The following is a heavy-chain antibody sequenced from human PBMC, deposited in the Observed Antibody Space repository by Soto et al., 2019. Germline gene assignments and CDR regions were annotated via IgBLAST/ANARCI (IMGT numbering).Heavy chain of an antibody. J-gene: IGHJ4*02. V-gene: IGHV3-23*01. Sequence: PGGSLRLSCAASGFTFSSYAMSWVRQAPGKGLEWVSAISGSGGSTYYADSVKGRFTISRDNSKNTLYLQMNSLRAEDTAVYYCAKDWWIQLWWARNPKDFDYWGQGTLVTVSS. CDR3: AKDWWIQLWWARNPKDFDY. D-gene: IGHD5-18*01. CDR2: ISGSGGST. CDR1: GFTFSSYA.